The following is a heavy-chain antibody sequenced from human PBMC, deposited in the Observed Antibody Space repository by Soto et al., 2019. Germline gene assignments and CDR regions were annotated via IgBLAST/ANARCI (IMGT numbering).Heavy chain of an antibody. J-gene: IGHJ4*02. D-gene: IGHD3-3*01. V-gene: IGHV3-23*01. CDR3: AKGSKFTIFSPNDY. CDR1: GFTFSTYA. Sequence: EVQILESGGGLVQPGGSLRLSCAASGFTFSTYAMTWVRQAPGKGLEWVSALSGNSGTTYSADSVKGRFTISRDNSRNTLSLQMSSLRAEDTALYYCAKGSKFTIFSPNDYWGQGTLVTVSS. CDR2: LSGNSGTT.